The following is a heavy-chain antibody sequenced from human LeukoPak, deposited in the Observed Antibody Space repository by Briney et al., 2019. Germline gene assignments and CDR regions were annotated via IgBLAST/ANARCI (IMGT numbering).Heavy chain of an antibody. CDR3: ARDAGNSGYGCDL. CDR2: IRSSSET. V-gene: IGHV3-48*01. J-gene: IGHJ5*02. D-gene: IGHD5-12*01. CDR1: GFTFSQYS. Sequence: PGGSLRLSCAASGFTFSQYSMNWVRQAPGKGLGWVSHIRSSSETFYADSVKGRFTISRDNARNSLYLQMNNLRGEDTAIYYCARDAGNSGYGCDLWGQGTLVTVSS.